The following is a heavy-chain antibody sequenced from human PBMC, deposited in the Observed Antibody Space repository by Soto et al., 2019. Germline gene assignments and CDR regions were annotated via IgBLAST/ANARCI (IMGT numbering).Heavy chain of an antibody. CDR3: ITDPYGGSLYDYGMDV. CDR1: GDTFPSYW. CDR2: IYPGDSET. V-gene: IGHV5-51*01. J-gene: IGHJ6*02. Sequence: GESLKISCKGSGDTFPSYWIAWVRQMSGKGLEWMGIIYPGDSETRYSPSFQGQVTISADKSIKTAYLQWSSLKASDTAMYYCITDPYGGSLYDYGMDVWGQGTTVTVSS. D-gene: IGHD4-17*01.